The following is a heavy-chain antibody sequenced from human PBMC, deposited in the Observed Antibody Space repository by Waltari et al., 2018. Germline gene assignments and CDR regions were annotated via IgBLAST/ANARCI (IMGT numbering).Heavy chain of an antibody. D-gene: IGHD3-3*01. CDR1: GGSFSGYY. Sequence: QVQLQQWGAGLLKPSETLSLTCAVYGGSFSGYYWSWIRQPPGQGLEWIGEINHSGSTNYNPSLKSRVTISVDTSKNQFSLKLSSVTAADTAVYYCARGLAYYDFWSGYLSDYYYYGMDVWGQGTTVTVSS. CDR2: INHSGST. J-gene: IGHJ6*02. CDR3: ARGLAYYDFWSGYLSDYYYYGMDV. V-gene: IGHV4-34*01.